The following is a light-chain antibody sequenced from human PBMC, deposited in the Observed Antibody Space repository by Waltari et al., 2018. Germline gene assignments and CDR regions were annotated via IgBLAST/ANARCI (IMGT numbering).Light chain of an antibody. Sequence: QSVLTQPPSASETPGQRVTMSCSGSTSNIAINSVNWYQQYPGAAPRLLIYRDVPRPSCVPDRFSGSKSGTSASLAISGLQSDDEAHYYCAAWDDTLNGWVFGGGTKLTVL. V-gene: IGLV1-44*01. CDR3: AAWDDTLNGWV. CDR2: RDV. CDR1: TSNIAINS. J-gene: IGLJ3*02.